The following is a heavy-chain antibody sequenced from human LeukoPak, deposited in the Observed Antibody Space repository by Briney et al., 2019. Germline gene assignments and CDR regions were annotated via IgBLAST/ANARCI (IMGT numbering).Heavy chain of an antibody. V-gene: IGHV5-10-1*01. J-gene: IGHJ4*02. CDR1: GYSFTSYW. CDR2: IDPSDSYT. CDR3: ARLGYSSSWYGVAEFDY. D-gene: IGHD6-13*01. Sequence: GESLQISCKGSGYSFTSYWISWVRQMPGKGLEWMGRIDPSDSYTNYSPSFQGHVTISADKSISTAYLQWSSLKASDTAMYYCARLGYSSSWYGVAEFDYWGQGTLVTVSS.